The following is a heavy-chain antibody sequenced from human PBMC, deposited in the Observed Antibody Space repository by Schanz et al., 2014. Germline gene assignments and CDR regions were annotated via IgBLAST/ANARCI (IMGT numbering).Heavy chain of an antibody. V-gene: IGHV3-23*04. D-gene: IGHD3-9*01. Sequence: EVQLVESGGGLVEPGGSLRLSCATSGFSLDIFAVSWVRQAPGKGLEWVSALSEGGGGTHYADSVRGRFTISSDSSKNTLYLQMSSLRADDTAVYYCAKAADWPVTRFDPWGQGTLVTVSS. CDR2: LSEGGGGT. CDR3: AKAADWPVTRFDP. CDR1: GFSLDIFA. J-gene: IGHJ5*02.